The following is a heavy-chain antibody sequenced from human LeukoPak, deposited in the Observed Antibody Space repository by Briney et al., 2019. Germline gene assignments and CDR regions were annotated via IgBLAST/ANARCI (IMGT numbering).Heavy chain of an antibody. CDR2: INPSRGST. CDR3: ARAFSGDYSYYFDY. CDR1: GYTFTSYY. V-gene: IGHV1-46*01. Sequence: ASVKVSCKASGYTFTSYYMHSVRQTPGQGLEWMGIINPSRGSTSYAQKFQGRVTMTRDTSTSTVYMELSSLRSEDTAVYYCARAFSGDYSYYFDYWGQGTLVTVSS. J-gene: IGHJ4*02. D-gene: IGHD4-17*01.